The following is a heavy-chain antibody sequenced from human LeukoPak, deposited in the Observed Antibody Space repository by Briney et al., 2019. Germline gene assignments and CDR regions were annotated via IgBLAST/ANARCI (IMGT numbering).Heavy chain of an antibody. D-gene: IGHD1-14*01. J-gene: IGHJ4*02. CDR2: TSSDGTIK. V-gene: IGHV3-30*04. Sequence: GGSLRLSCAASGFSFTSYDFHWVREAPGKGLEWVAVTSSDGTIKIYTDSVKGRFTISRDNSKNTLYLEMNSLRIDDTAVYFCARDLRSGAPDYFDSWGQGTLVTVSS. CDR1: GFSFTSYD. CDR3: ARDLRSGAPDYFDS.